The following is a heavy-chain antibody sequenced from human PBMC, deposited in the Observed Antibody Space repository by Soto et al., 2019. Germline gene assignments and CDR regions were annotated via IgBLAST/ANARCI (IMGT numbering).Heavy chain of an antibody. V-gene: IGHV3-33*01. D-gene: IGHD1-20*01. CDR1: GFTFSSYG. CDR2: IWYDRSNK. CDR3: ARDVAEYGVNSLLGY. Sequence: QVQMVESGGGVVQPGRSLRLSCAASGFTFSSYGMHWDRQAPGTGLEWVAVIWYDRSNKSYADSVQGRFSISSDNSKNTLYLQMTSLRAEDTAVYYCARDVAEYGVNSLLGYWGQGTLVTVSS. J-gene: IGHJ4*02.